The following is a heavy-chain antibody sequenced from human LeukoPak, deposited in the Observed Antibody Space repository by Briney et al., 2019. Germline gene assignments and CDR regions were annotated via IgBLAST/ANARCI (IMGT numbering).Heavy chain of an antibody. Sequence: GGSLRLSCAASGFTFSSYWMSWVRQAPGKGLEWVANIKQDGSEKYYVDSVKGRFTISRDNAKNSLYLQMNSLRAEDTAVYYCARDGLGNYDSSGYYPNPFAFDIWGQGTMVTVSS. CDR1: GFTFSSYW. D-gene: IGHD3-22*01. CDR2: IKQDGSEK. J-gene: IGHJ3*02. CDR3: ARDGLGNYDSSGYYPNPFAFDI. V-gene: IGHV3-7*01.